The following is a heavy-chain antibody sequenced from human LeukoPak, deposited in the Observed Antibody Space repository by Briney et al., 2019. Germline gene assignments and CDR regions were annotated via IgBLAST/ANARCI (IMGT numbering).Heavy chain of an antibody. CDR3: ARDRVRGNSNPFFDY. D-gene: IGHD4-11*01. J-gene: IGHJ4*02. CDR1: GGSVSSGTYY. Sequence: SETLSLTYTVSGGSVSSGTYYWSWIWQPPGKGLEWIGYIYYSGSTNYNPSLKSRVTISVDTSKNQFSLKLSSATAADTAVYYCARDRVRGNSNPFFDYWGQGTLVTVSS. V-gene: IGHV4-61*01. CDR2: IYYSGST.